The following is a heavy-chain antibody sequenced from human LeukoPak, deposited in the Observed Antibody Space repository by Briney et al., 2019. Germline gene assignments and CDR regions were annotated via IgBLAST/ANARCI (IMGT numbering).Heavy chain of an antibody. J-gene: IGHJ4*02. CDR2: ISYDGSSK. CDR1: GFTFSSYG. Sequence: GRSLRLSCAASGFTFSSYGMHWVRQAPGKGLEWVAVISYDGSSKYYADSVKGRFTISRDNSKNTLYLQMNSLRAEDTAVYYCAKDSTHYYGSGSYFDYWGRGTLVTVSS. D-gene: IGHD3-10*01. V-gene: IGHV3-30*18. CDR3: AKDSTHYYGSGSYFDY.